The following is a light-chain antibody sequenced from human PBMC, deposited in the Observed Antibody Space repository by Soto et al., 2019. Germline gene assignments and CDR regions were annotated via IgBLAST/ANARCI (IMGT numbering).Light chain of an antibody. V-gene: IGKV1-5*01. Sequence: DIQMTQSPSTLSASVRDRVTITCGASQSINIWLAWYQQTAGKAPKLLIYDASTLENRVPLRFSGSGSGTEFTLTISVLLPDDFATYYCQQYNTYSYTFGHGTKVDIK. CDR3: QQYNTYSYT. J-gene: IGKJ2*01. CDR1: QSINIW. CDR2: DAS.